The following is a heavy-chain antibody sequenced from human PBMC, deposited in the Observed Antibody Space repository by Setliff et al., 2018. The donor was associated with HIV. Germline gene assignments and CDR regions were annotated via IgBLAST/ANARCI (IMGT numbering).Heavy chain of an antibody. CDR3: ASVHYDFWSGYSPADY. CDR1: GGTFSSYA. CDR2: IIPIFGTA. Sequence: SVKVSCKASGGTFSSYAISWVRQAPGQGLEWMGRIIPIFGTANYAQKFQGRATITADKSTSTAFMELSSLRSEDTAVYYCASVHYDFWSGYSPADYWGQEPWSPSPQ. V-gene: IGHV1-69*06. J-gene: IGHJ4*01. D-gene: IGHD3-3*01.